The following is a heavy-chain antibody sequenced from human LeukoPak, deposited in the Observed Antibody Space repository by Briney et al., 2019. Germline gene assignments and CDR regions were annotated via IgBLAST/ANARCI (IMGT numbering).Heavy chain of an antibody. CDR3: ARRAGGGVYYFAY. J-gene: IGHJ4*02. D-gene: IGHD2-8*01. V-gene: IGHV3-48*01. CDR2: ISSSGSTI. Sequence: GGALRLSCAASGFTFSSYSMNWVRQAPGKGLEWVSYISSSGSTIYYADSVKGRFTISRDDAKNSLYLQMNSLRAEDTAVYYCARRAGGGVYYFAYWGQGTLVTVSS. CDR1: GFTFSSYS.